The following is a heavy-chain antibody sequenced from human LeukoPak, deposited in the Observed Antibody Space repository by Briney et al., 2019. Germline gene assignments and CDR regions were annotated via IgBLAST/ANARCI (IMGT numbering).Heavy chain of an antibody. CDR2: INTDGKST. D-gene: IGHD2-21*01. J-gene: IGHJ4*02. Sequence: GGSLRLSCAASGFTFSSYWMHWVRQAPGKGLVWVSRINTDGKSTSYPHSVKGRLTISRDNAKNTLYLQMNSLRAEDTAVYYCVRDVWGDRDSYFDSWGQGTLVTVSS. CDR1: GFTFSSYW. CDR3: VRDVWGDRDSYFDS. V-gene: IGHV3-74*01.